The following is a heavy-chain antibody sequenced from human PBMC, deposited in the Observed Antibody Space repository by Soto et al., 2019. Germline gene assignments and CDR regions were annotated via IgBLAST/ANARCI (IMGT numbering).Heavy chain of an antibody. CDR2: IYWDDVK. D-gene: IGHD6-13*01. CDR1: GFSLSTSGVG. Sequence: SGPKLVNPTQTLTLTCTFSGFSLSTSGVGVGWIRQPPGKALEWLALIYWDDVKRYSPSLKSRLTITKDTSKHQLVLTMTNTDPVDTATYCSGHCEYSSSWSNFDSWGQGTLVTVSS. V-gene: IGHV2-5*02. CDR3: GHCEYSSSWSNFDS. J-gene: IGHJ5*01.